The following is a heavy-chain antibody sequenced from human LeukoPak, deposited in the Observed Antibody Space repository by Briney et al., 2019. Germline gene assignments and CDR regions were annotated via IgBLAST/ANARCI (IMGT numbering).Heavy chain of an antibody. V-gene: IGHV1-2*02. Sequence: ASVKVSCKASGYTFTGYYMHWVRQAPGQGLEWMGWINPNSGGTNYAQKFQGRVTMTRDTSISTAYMELSRLRSDDTAVYYCARAVPRITMVPKTNWFDPWGQGTLVTVSS. CDR2: INPNSGGT. CDR1: GYTFTGYY. D-gene: IGHD3-10*01. J-gene: IGHJ5*02. CDR3: ARAVPRITMVPKTNWFDP.